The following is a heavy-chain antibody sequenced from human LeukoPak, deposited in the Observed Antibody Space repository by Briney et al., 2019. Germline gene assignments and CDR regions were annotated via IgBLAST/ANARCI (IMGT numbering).Heavy chain of an antibody. D-gene: IGHD2-2*02. Sequence: YXXXXIRXXXGXGLXXXGYIYYSGSTNXTPSLKSRVXISVXXXXXXXSLKLSSVTAADTAVFYCAXXXXFXYTSDAFDIWGQGTMVTVSS. V-gene: IGHV4-59*01. CDR3: AXXXXFXYTSDAFDI. CDR1: YX. J-gene: IGHJ3*02. CDR2: IYYSGST.